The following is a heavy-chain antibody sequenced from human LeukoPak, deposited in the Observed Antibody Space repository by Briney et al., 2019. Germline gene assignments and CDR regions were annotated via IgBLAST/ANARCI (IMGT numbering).Heavy chain of an antibody. CDR1: GGSISSYY. D-gene: IGHD6-13*01. CDR2: IYYSGST. Sequence: SETLSLTCTVSGGSISSYYWSWIRQPPGKGLEWIGYIYYSGSTNYNPSLKSRVTISVDTSMNQFSLKLSSVTAADTAVYYCARDSAAAANNWFDPWGQGTLVTVSS. CDR3: ARDSAAAANNWFDP. J-gene: IGHJ5*02. V-gene: IGHV4-59*01.